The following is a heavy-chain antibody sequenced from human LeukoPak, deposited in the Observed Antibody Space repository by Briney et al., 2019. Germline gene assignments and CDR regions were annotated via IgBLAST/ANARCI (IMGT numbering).Heavy chain of an antibody. Sequence: GGSLRLSCAASGFTFSSYAMSWVRQAPGKGLGWVSSMSESGGSTYYADSVKGRFTISRDNSKNTLYLQMNSLRAEDTAVYYCAKGSATGYFDYWGQGTLVTVSS. D-gene: IGHD2-15*01. V-gene: IGHV3-23*01. CDR1: GFTFSSYA. CDR2: MSESGGST. CDR3: AKGSATGYFDY. J-gene: IGHJ4*02.